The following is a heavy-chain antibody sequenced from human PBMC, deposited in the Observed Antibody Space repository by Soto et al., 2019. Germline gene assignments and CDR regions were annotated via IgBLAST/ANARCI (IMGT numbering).Heavy chain of an antibody. CDR1: GGSISSSSYY. V-gene: IGHV4-39*01. Sequence: PSETLSLTCTVSGGSISSSSYYWGWIRQPPGKGLEWIGSIYYSGSTYYNPSLKSRGTISVDTSKNQFSLKLSSVTAADTAVYYCARQGDILSGYYVDTYYYYYMDVWGKGTTVTVAS. D-gene: IGHD3-9*01. CDR3: ARQGDILSGYYVDTYYYYYMDV. J-gene: IGHJ6*03. CDR2: IYYSGST.